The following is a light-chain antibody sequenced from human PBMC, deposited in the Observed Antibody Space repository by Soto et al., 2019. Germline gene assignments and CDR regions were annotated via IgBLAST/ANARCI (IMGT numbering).Light chain of an antibody. CDR3: SSYTSSTAVV. CDR1: TSDVGAYNY. V-gene: IGLV2-14*03. J-gene: IGLJ2*01. CDR2: NVS. Sequence: QSALTQPASVSGSPGQSITISCTGTTSDVGAYNYVSWYQQHPGKAPKLMIYNVSYRPSGVSNRFSGSKSCNTASLIISGLQAEDDADYYCSSYTSSTAVVFGGGTKLTVL.